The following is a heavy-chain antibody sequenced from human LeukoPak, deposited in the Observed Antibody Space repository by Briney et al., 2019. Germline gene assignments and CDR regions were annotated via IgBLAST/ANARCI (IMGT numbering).Heavy chain of an antibody. J-gene: IGHJ3*02. V-gene: IGHV1-8*03. CDR2: MNPISGNT. Sequence: ASVKVSCKTSGYTFTSYDINWVRQATGQGHEWMGWMNPISGNTGYEQKFQGRVTLTRNTSINTAYMELSSLRSEDTAVYYCARGGGYSYGPLDIWGQGTKVTVSS. CDR3: ARGGGYSYGPLDI. CDR1: GYTFTSYD. D-gene: IGHD5-18*01.